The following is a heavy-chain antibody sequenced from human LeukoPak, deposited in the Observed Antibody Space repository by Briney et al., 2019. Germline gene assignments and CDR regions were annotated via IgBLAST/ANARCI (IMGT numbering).Heavy chain of an antibody. CDR2: ISAYNGNT. CDR3: ARGKVSPIVVVPAADPDYYYMDV. D-gene: IGHD2-2*01. V-gene: IGHV1-18*01. CDR1: GYTFTSYG. Sequence: GASVKVSCKASGYTFTSYGISWVRQAPGQGLEWMGWISAYNGNTNYAQKLQGRVTMTTDTSTSTAYMELRSLRSDDTAVYYCARGKVSPIVVVPAADPDYYYMDVWGKGTTVTVSS. J-gene: IGHJ6*03.